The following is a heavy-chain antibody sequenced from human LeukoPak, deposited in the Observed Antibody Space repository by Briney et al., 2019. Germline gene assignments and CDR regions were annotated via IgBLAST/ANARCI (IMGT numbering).Heavy chain of an antibody. Sequence: SETLSLTCAVYGGSFSGYNWRWVRQPPGKGLEGIGEIDHSGSTNYNPSLKSRVTISVDTSKNQFSLKVSSVTAADTAVYYCARGGCSSTSCLYKYYGMDVWGKGTTVTVSS. D-gene: IGHD2-2*01. J-gene: IGHJ6*04. CDR3: ARGGCSSTSCLYKYYGMDV. CDR2: IDHSGST. V-gene: IGHV4-34*01. CDR1: GGSFSGYN.